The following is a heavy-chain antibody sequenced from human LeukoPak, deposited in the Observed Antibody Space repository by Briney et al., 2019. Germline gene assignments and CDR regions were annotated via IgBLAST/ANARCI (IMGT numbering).Heavy chain of an antibody. D-gene: IGHD3-10*02. CDR1: GFTFSSYS. J-gene: IGHJ6*04. V-gene: IGHV3-48*04. Sequence: GGSLRLSCAASGFTFSSYSMNWVRQAPGKGLEWISYVTSSSSTIYYADSVKGRFTISRDNAKNSLYLQMNSLRAEDTAVYYCAELGITMIGGVWGKGTTVTISS. CDR2: VTSSSSTI. CDR3: AELGITMIGGV.